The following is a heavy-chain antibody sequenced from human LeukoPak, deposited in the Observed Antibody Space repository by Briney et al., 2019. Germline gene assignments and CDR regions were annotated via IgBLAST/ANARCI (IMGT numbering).Heavy chain of an antibody. CDR3: ARVGRAAAGPSARYSAFRY. D-gene: IGHD6-13*01. J-gene: IGHJ4*02. CDR2: INHSGST. Sequence: SETLSLTCAVCGGSFSGYYWSWIRQPPGKGLEWIGEINHSGSTNYNPSLKSRVTISVDTSKNQFSLKLSSVTAADTAVYYCARVGRAAAGPSARYSAFRYWGQGTLVTVSS. CDR1: GGSFSGYY. V-gene: IGHV4-34*01.